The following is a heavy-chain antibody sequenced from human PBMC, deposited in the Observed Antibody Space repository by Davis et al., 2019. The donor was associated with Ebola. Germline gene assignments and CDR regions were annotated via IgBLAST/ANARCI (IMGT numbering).Heavy chain of an antibody. J-gene: IGHJ4*02. CDR1: GFTFSSYA. Sequence: GESLKISCAASGFTFSSYAMSWVRQAPGKGLEWVSTISGSGAGTYYADSVKGRFTISRDNSKNTLYLQMNSLRAEDTAVYYCARGPYDGAWGQGTLVTVSS. CDR3: ARGPYDGA. CDR2: ISGSGAGT. D-gene: IGHD3-3*01. V-gene: IGHV3-23*01.